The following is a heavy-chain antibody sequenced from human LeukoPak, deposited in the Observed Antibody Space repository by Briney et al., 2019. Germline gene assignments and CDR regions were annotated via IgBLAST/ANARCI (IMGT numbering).Heavy chain of an antibody. D-gene: IGHD4-23*01. J-gene: IGHJ3*01. Sequence: GGSLRLSCAASGFTFSNYGIHWVRQAPGKGLEWVAVISYDGSNKYYADSVKGRFTISIDSAKKSVYLQMNSLKVEDTAVYYCARDNTQRRGNEFHVEYYDALDSWGQGTRVTVS. CDR1: GFTFSNYG. CDR3: ARDNTQRRGNEFHVEYYDALDS. V-gene: IGHV3-30*03. CDR2: ISYDGSNK.